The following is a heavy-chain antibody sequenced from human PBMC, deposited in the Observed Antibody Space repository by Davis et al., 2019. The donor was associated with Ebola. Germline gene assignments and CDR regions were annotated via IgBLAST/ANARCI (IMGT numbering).Heavy chain of an antibody. CDR2: ISGSGGST. Sequence: GESLKISCAASGFTFSSYAMSWVRQAPGKGLEWVSAISGSGGSTYYADSVKGRFTISRDNSKNTLYLQMNSLRAEDTAVYCCAKDLETYDFWSGYWDYYYYYGMDVWGQGTTVTVSS. CDR1: GFTFSSYA. J-gene: IGHJ6*02. CDR3: AKDLETYDFWSGYWDYYYYYGMDV. V-gene: IGHV3-23*01. D-gene: IGHD3-3*01.